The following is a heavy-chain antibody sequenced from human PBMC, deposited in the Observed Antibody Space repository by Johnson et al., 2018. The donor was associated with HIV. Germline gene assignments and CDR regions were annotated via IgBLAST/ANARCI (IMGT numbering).Heavy chain of an antibody. CDR1: GFTFSSYG. D-gene: IGHD3-10*01. CDR3: AKGRYYYSSWLI. Sequence: QVLLVESGGGVVQPGGSLRLSCAASGFTFSSYGMHWVRQAPGKGLAWVAFIRYDGSNKYYADSVKGRFTIFSDNSKNTLYLQMTSVRAEDTAVYYCAKGRYYYSSWLIWGQGTMVTVSS. V-gene: IGHV3-30*02. CDR2: IRYDGSNK. J-gene: IGHJ3*02.